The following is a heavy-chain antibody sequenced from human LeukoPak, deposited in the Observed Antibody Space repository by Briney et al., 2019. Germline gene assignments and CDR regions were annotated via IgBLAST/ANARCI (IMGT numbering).Heavy chain of an antibody. CDR2: IYYSGST. CDR1: GGSISSSSYY. CDR3: ARGASNSVPATAIRLFDY. D-gene: IGHD2-2*01. Sequence: PSETLSLTCTVSGGSISSSSYYWGWIRQPPGKGLEWIGSIYYSGSTYYNPSLKSRVTISVDKSKNQFSLKLSSVTAADTAVYYCARGASNSVPATAIRLFDYWGQGTLVTVSS. J-gene: IGHJ4*02. V-gene: IGHV4-39*07.